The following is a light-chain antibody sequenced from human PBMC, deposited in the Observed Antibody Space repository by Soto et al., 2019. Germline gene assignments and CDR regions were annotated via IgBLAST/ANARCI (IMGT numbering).Light chain of an antibody. CDR3: SSYTSSSTRV. Sequence: SVLPQPASLSVSPGQSIPISCTGTSSDVGAYDYVSWYQQHPDKAPKLMIYEVSNRPSGVSNRFSGSKSVNTATLTISGLQADDEADYYCSSYTSSSTRVFGTGTKVTVL. V-gene: IGLV2-14*03. J-gene: IGLJ1*01. CDR1: SSDVGAYDY. CDR2: EVS.